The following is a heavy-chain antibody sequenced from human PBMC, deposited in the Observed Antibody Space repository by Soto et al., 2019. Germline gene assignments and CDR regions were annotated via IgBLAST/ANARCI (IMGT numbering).Heavy chain of an antibody. CDR2: INHSGST. V-gene: IGHV4-34*01. CDR1: GGSFSGYY. Sequence: QVQLQQWGAGLLKPSETLSLTCAVYGGSFSGYYWSWIRQPPGKGLEWIGEINHSGSTNYNLSLKSRVTISVDTSKNQFSLKLSSVTAADTAVYYCARDHYSPFDYWGQGTLVTVSS. CDR3: ARDHYSPFDY. J-gene: IGHJ4*02. D-gene: IGHD2-21*01.